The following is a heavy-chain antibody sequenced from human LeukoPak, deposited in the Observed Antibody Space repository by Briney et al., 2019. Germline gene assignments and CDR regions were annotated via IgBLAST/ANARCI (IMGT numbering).Heavy chain of an antibody. CDR3: AKACYGDYEVGYWYFDL. CDR2: ISGRGGST. V-gene: IGHV3-23*01. Sequence: GGSLRLSCADSGFTFSSYGMSWVRQAPGRGLEWVSAISGRGGSTYYADSVKGRFTISRDNSKNTLYLQMNSLRAEDTAVYYCAKACYGDYEVGYWYFDLWGRGTLVTVSS. CDR1: GFTFSSYG. J-gene: IGHJ2*01. D-gene: IGHD4-17*01.